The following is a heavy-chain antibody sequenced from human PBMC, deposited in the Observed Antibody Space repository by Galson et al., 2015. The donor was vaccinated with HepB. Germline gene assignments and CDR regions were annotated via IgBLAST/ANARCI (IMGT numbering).Heavy chain of an antibody. V-gene: IGHV3-48*04. J-gene: IGHJ3*02. CDR3: ATTKFGSGAYWTFDI. CDR1: DSTFSSYT. D-gene: IGHD4/OR15-4a*01. CDR2: ISTNGATI. Sequence: SLRLSCAASDSTFSSYTMNWVRPTPGKGLQWISYISTNGATIHYADSVKGRFTIARDNAKNTMWLQMNSLRAEDTAVYYCATTKFGSGAYWTFDIWGQGTLVTVSS.